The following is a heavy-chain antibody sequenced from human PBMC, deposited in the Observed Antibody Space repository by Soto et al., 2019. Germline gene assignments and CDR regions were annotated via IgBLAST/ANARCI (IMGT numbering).Heavy chain of an antibody. Sequence: GVAKGYIVGRGDFRSKKKQPPGKGLEWIGYIYHSGSTYYNPSLKSRVTISVDRSKNQFSLKLSSVTAADTAVYYYDSVLEDVPASAYRGHGTPVPVSS. D-gene: IGHD2-8*01. J-gene: IGHJ4*01. CDR2: IYHSGST. V-gene: IGHV4-30-2*01. CDR1: KGYIVGRGDF. CDR3: DSVLEDVPASAY.